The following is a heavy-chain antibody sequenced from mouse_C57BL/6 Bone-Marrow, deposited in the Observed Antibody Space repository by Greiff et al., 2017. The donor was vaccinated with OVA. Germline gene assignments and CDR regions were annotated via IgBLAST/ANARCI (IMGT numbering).Heavy chain of an antibody. J-gene: IGHJ4*01. CDR1: GFTFSSYA. Sequence: EVKLMESGEGLVKPGGSLKLSCAASGFTFSSYAMSWVRQTPEKRLEWVAYISSGGDYIYYADTVKGRFTISRDNAGNTLYLQMSSLKSEDTAMYYCTRDSIYYGIDYAMDYWGQGTSVTVSS. V-gene: IGHV5-9-1*02. CDR2: ISSGGDYI. D-gene: IGHD1-1*01. CDR3: TRDSIYYGIDYAMDY.